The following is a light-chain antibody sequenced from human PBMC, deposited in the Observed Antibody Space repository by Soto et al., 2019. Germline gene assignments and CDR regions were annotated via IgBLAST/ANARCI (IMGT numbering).Light chain of an antibody. CDR1: QSVSNSY. CDR2: AAS. V-gene: IGKV3-20*01. J-gene: IGKJ1*01. CDR3: HQYGSAPRT. Sequence: EIVSKKSPGTLSLSPWARAALSCMASQSVSNSYLAWYQQKPGQAPRLLIYAASTRATGIPERFSGSGSGTDFTLTISRLEPEDFAVYHCHQYGSAPRTVGQGTKVEI.